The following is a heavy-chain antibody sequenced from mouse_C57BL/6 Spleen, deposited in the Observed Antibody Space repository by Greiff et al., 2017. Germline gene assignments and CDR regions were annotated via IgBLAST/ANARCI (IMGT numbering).Heavy chain of an antibody. CDR3: ARRETYYSNPYAMDY. Sequence: QVHVKQSGAELVKPGASVKISCKASGYAFSSYWMNWVKQRPGKGLEGIGQIYPGDGDTNYNGKFKGKATLTADKSSSTAYMQLSSLTSEDSAVYFCARRETYYSNPYAMDYWGQGTSVTVSS. D-gene: IGHD2-5*01. J-gene: IGHJ4*01. V-gene: IGHV1-80*01. CDR1: GYAFSSYW. CDR2: IYPGDGDT.